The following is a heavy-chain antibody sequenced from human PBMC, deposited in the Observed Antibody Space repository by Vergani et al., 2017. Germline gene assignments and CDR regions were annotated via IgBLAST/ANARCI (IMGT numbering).Heavy chain of an antibody. J-gene: IGHJ5*02. CDR3: ARDRDLYCRSTPSCHSWFDR. V-gene: IGHV4-59*01. Sequence: QVQLQESGPGLVKPSETLSLTCTVSGAAIKDFYWSWFRQPPGKGLEWIGYVYYTGSTTYNPSLKCRVTISVDTSNNQFSLRLTSLTAADTAIYYCARDRDLYCRSTPSCHSWFDRWGEGSLVTVRS. D-gene: IGHD2-2*01. CDR1: GAAIKDFY. CDR2: VYYTGST.